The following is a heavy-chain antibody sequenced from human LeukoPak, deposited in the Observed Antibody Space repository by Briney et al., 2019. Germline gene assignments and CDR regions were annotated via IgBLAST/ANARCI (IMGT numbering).Heavy chain of an antibody. V-gene: IGHV3-9*01. CDR3: AREAAHDYYGSGRYSKGFDY. CDR1: GFTFDDYA. D-gene: IGHD3-10*01. Sequence: GGSLRLSRAASGFTFDDYAMHWVRQAPGKGLEWVSGISWNSGTIGYADSVKGRFTISRDNAKNTLYLQMNSLRAGDTAVYYCAREAAHDYYGSGRYSKGFDYWGQGTLVTVSS. CDR2: ISWNSGTI. J-gene: IGHJ4*02.